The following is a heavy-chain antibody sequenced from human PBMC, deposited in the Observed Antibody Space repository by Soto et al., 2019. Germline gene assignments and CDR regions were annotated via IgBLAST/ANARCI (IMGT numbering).Heavy chain of an antibody. CDR2: ISGSGGST. CDR1: GFTFSSYA. D-gene: IGHD2-2*01. V-gene: IGHV3-23*01. J-gene: IGHJ5*02. CDR3: AKTGCISTSCPHQLNWFDP. Sequence: PGGSLRLSCAASGFTFSSYAMSWVRQAPGKGLEWVSAISGSGGSTYYADSVKGRFTISRDNSKNTLYLQMNSLRAEDTAVYYCAKTGCISTSCPHQLNWFDPWGQGTLVTVSS.